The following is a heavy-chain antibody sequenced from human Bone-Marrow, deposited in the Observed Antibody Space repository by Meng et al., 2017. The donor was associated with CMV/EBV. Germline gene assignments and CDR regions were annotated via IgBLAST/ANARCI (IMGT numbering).Heavy chain of an antibody. CDR2: VNPNTGKT. Sequence: ASVKVSCKASGYTFSTYDTNWVRQAAGQGLEWMGWVNPNTGKTGYTQKFQGRLTLTRSTSISTAYLELSSLRSDDTAVYYGARARILVQAAVPTHYYYYYGMDVWGQGTTVTVSS. J-gene: IGHJ6*02. D-gene: IGHD1-1*01. CDR1: GYTFSTYD. CDR3: ARARILVQAAVPTHYYYYYGMDV. V-gene: IGHV1-8*01.